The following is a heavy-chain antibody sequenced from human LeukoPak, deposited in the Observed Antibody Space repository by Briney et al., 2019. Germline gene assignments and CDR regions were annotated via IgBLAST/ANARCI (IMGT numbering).Heavy chain of an antibody. CDR2: INLSGGSK. V-gene: IGHV1-46*01. D-gene: IGHD3-10*01. J-gene: IGHJ2*01. CDR3: ARDLGGGSYGWGKFDL. Sequence: AAVKVSCKASGYSFTSYYMHWVRQAPGQGLEWMGIINLSGGSKSYAQKFQGRVTMTRDTSTSTVYMELSSLRSEDTAVYYCARDLGGGSYGWGKFDLWGRGTLVAVSS. CDR1: GYSFTSYY.